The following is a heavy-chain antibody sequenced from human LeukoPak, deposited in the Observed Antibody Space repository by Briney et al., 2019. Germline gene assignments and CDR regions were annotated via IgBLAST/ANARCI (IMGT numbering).Heavy chain of an antibody. CDR3: ARHSTAAAYFDY. CDR1: GGPIRSYY. D-gene: IGHD4-17*01. CDR2: IYYSGNT. Sequence: SETLSLTCTVPGGPIRSYYWSWIRQPPGKGLEWIGYIYYSGNTNYNPSLKSRVTISVDTSKNQFSLKLSSVTAADTAVYYCARHSTAAAYFDYWGQGTLVTVSS. V-gene: IGHV4-59*08. J-gene: IGHJ4*02.